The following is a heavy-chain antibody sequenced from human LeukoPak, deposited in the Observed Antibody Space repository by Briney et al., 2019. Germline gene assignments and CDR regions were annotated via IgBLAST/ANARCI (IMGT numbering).Heavy chain of an antibody. CDR1: GDTFTGYY. J-gene: IGHJ4*02. CDR2: INPNSGGT. CDR3: ARAIMITFGGVIVPYYFDY. D-gene: IGHD3-16*02. Sequence: ASLKVSCKASGDTFTGYYIHWVRQAPGHGLEWMGWINPNSGGTNSAQKFQGRVNMTRDTSISTAYMELSRLRSDDTAVYYCARAIMITFGGVIVPYYFDYWGQGTLVTVSS. V-gene: IGHV1-2*02.